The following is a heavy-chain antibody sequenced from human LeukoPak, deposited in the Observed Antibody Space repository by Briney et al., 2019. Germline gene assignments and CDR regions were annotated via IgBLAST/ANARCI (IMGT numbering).Heavy chain of an antibody. J-gene: IGHJ3*02. CDR3: ARGDPDLPGAFDI. CDR2: IYYSGST. Sequence: SETLSLTCTVSGGSISSGGYYWSWIRQHPGKGLEWIGYIYYSGSTYYNPSLKSRVTISVDTSKNQFSLKLSSVTAADTAVYYCARGDPDLPGAFDIWGQGTMVTVSS. V-gene: IGHV4-31*03. CDR1: GGSISSGGYY. D-gene: IGHD2-21*02.